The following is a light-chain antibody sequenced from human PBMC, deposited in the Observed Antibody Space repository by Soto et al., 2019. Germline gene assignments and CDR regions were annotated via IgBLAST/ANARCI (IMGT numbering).Light chain of an antibody. CDR3: LQDYNYPIT. J-gene: IGKJ5*01. V-gene: IGKV1-5*01. CDR2: YAS. CDR1: QSISSW. Sequence: DIQMTQSPSNLSGSVGDRVTITCRASQSISSWLAWYQQKPGKAPKLLIYYASSLESGVPSRFSGSGSGTDFTLTISSLQPEDFATYYCLQDYNYPITFGQGTRLEI.